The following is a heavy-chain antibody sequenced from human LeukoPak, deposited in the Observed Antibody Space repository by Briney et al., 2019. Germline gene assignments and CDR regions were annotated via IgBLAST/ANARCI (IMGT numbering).Heavy chain of an antibody. CDR2: IRSKAYGGTT. D-gene: IGHD3-22*01. CDR3: TRGRDDSSGYYPYYFDY. CDR1: GFPLGDYA. V-gene: IGHV3-49*04. J-gene: IGHJ4*02. Sequence: GGSLRLSCTASGFPLGDYAMSGVRQAPRKGLEWVGCIRSKAYGGTTEYAASVKGRFTISRDDSKSIAYLQMNSLKTEDTAVYYCTRGRDDSSGYYPYYFDYWGQGTLVTVSS.